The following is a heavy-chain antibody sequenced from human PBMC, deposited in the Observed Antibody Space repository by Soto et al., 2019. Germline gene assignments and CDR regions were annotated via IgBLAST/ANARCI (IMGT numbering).Heavy chain of an antibody. Sequence: GASVKVSCKASQYNFTNYCVHWVRQAPGQGLEWMGIINPRGGRTNYAQRFQGRVSMTRDTSTSTVYMELSSLRSEDTAVYYCAREHYGSGKVFDYWGPGTLVTVSS. CDR1: QYNFTNYC. V-gene: IGHV1-46*01. J-gene: IGHJ4*02. CDR2: INPRGGRT. D-gene: IGHD3-10*01. CDR3: AREHYGSGKVFDY.